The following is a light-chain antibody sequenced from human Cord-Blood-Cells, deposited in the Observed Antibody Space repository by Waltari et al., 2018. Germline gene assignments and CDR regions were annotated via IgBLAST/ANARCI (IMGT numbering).Light chain of an antibody. CDR3: CSYAGSSTWV. V-gene: IGLV2-23*01. CDR1: SSDVGRYNL. J-gene: IGLJ3*02. Sequence: QSALTQPASVSGSPGQSITISCTGTSSDVGRYNLVSWYQQHPGKAPKLMIYEGSKRPSGVSNRFSGSKSGNTASLTISGLQAEDEAGYYCCSYAGSSTWVFGGGTKLTVL. CDR2: EGS.